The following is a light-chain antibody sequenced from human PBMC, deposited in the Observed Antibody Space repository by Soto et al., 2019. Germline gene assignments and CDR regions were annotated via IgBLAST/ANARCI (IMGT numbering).Light chain of an antibody. CDR1: QSVLYSPNNKNY. V-gene: IGKV4-1*01. CDR3: QQYYSTPIP. J-gene: IGKJ5*01. Sequence: DIVMTQSPDSQAVSLGERATLNCKSSQSVLYSPNNKNYLAWYQQKPGQPPKLLIYWASTRESGVPDRFSGSGCGIDLTLTISSLQAKDVAVYFCQQYYSTPIPFSLGTRLEIK. CDR2: WAS.